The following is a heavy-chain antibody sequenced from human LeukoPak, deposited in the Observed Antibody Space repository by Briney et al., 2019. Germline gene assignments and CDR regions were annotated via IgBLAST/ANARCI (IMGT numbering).Heavy chain of an antibody. Sequence: GASVKVSCTVFGHTLSELTMHWGRQAPGKGLEWMGGFDPENDERMYAGKFRGRVTMTEDRSTDTAYMELSSLRSEDTAVYFCATEMTSVVPDYWGQGTLVTVSS. CDR3: ATEMTSVVPDY. CDR1: GHTLSELT. J-gene: IGHJ4*02. CDR2: FDPENDER. D-gene: IGHD4-23*01. V-gene: IGHV1-24*01.